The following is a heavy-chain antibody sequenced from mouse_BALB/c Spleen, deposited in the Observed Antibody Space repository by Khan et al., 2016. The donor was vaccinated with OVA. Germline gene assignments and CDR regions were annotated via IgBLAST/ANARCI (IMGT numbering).Heavy chain of an antibody. D-gene: IGHD2-10*01. CDR1: GNTFTNYG. J-gene: IGHJ4*01. V-gene: IGHV9-3-1*01. CDR3: TRPPYFSYVMVY. CDR2: INTYTGEP. Sequence: QIQLVQSGPELKKPGETVKISCKASGNTFTNYGMNWVKQSPGKGLKWMGWINTYTGEPSYADVFKGRFAISLETSASTAYLKINNLKNEDTATYFCTRPPYFSYVMVYWGQGTSVTVSS.